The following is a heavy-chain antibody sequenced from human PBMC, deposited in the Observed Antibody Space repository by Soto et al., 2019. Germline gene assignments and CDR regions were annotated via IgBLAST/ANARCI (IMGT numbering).Heavy chain of an antibody. D-gene: IGHD6-13*01. J-gene: IGHJ6*02. CDR1: GYDFTAYD. V-gene: IGHV1-8*02. CDR3: GRGPSPRAPAGGTPYYYAMDV. Sequence: ASVKVSCKTSGYDFTAYDINWVRQASGQGLEWMGWMNPINGSTGSARRFQGRVSMTRNTATGTAYLELTSLRSDDTGVYYCGRGPSPRAPAGGTPYYYAMDVWGQGTTVTVSS. CDR2: MNPINGST.